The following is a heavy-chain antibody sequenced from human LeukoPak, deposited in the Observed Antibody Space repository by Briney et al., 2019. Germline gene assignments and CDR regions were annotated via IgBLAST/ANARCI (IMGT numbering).Heavy chain of an antibody. D-gene: IGHD3-10*01. J-gene: IGHJ4*02. CDR1: GFTFSSYG. V-gene: IGHV3-30*02. Sequence: GGSLRLSCAASGFTFSSYGMHWVRQAPGKGLEWVAFIRYDGSNKYYADSVKGRFTISRDNSKNTLYLQMNSLRAEDTAVYYCAKDRSSGNYYFDYWGQGTLVTVSS. CDR2: IRYDGSNK. CDR3: AKDRSSGNYYFDY.